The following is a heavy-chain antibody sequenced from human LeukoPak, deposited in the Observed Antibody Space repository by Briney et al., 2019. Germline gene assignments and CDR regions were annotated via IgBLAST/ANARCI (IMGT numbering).Heavy chain of an antibody. Sequence: PSETLSLTCAVYGGSFSSYYWSWIRQPPGKGLEWIGEINHSGSTNYNPSLKSRVTISVDTSKNQFSLKLSSVTAADTAVYYCAVYHYGSGSYHNHPNFDYWGQGTLVTVSS. D-gene: IGHD3-10*01. J-gene: IGHJ4*02. CDR3: AVYHYGSGSYHNHPNFDY. V-gene: IGHV4-34*01. CDR2: INHSGST. CDR1: GGSFSSYY.